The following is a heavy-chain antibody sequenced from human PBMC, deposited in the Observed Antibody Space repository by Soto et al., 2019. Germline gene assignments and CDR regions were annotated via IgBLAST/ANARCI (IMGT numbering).Heavy chain of an antibody. J-gene: IGHJ4*02. CDR1: GYTFTSYD. D-gene: IGHD6-6*01. CDR2: MNPNSVNT. Sequence: QVQLVQSGAEVRKPGASVKVSCKASGYTFTSYDINWLRQTTGEGLVWMGWMNPNSVNTIYAPKFQGRVTMTRNTSTNTAYMELRSLTSADTAVYYCARAKYILNVPESVDSWGQGTLVTVSS. V-gene: IGHV1-8*01. CDR3: ARAKYILNVPESVDS.